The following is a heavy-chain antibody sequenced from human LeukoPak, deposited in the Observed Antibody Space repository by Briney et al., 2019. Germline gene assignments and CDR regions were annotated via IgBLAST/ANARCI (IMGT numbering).Heavy chain of an antibody. D-gene: IGHD6-13*01. V-gene: IGHV1-18*01. CDR2: NSTYSGNT. CDR3: ARDPLYSSSWYVVPDY. Sequence: ASVKVSCKASGYTFTSYGISWVRQAPGQGLEWMGWNSTYSGNTNYAQKLQGRVTMTTDTSTSTAYMELRSLRSDDTAVYYCARDPLYSSSWYVVPDYWGQGTLVTVSS. J-gene: IGHJ4*02. CDR1: GYTFTSYG.